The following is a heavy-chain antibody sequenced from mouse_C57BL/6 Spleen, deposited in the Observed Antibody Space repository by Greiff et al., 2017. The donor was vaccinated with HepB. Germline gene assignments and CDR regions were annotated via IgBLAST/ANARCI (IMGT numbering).Heavy chain of an antibody. CDR3: AREGDDYLFAY. V-gene: IGHV1-82*01. D-gene: IGHD2-4*01. CDR2: IYPGDGDT. CDR1: GYAFSSSW. Sequence: VQLQQSGPELVKPGASVKISCKASGYAFSSSWMNWVKQRPGKGLEWIGRIYPGDGDTNYNGKFKGKATLTADKSSSTAYMQLSSLTSADSAVYFCAREGDDYLFAYWGQRTLVTVSA. J-gene: IGHJ3*01.